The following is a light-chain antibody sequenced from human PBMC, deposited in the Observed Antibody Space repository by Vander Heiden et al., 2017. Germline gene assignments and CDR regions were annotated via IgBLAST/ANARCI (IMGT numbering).Light chain of an antibody. CDR1: QRVTSSY. J-gene: IGKJ2*01. CDR2: GAF. CDR3: QQYGSFPRT. Sequence: EIVLTQSPGTLSLSPGEGATLSCRASQRVTSSYLAWYQQKPGQAPRLLIYGAFIRATGIPDRFSGSGSGTDFSLTISRLDPEDFAVYYCQQYGSFPRTFGQGTKLEIK. V-gene: IGKV3-20*01.